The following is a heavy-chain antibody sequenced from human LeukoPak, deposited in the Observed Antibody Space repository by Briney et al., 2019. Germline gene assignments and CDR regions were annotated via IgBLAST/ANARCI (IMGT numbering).Heavy chain of an antibody. CDR1: GYTFTDYY. CDR2: VDPEDGET. Sequence: ATVKISSKVSGYTFTDYYMHWVQQAPRKGLEWMGLVDPEDGETIYAEKFQGRVTITADTSTDTAYMELSSLRSEDTAVYYCATGGRVVADEAFDYWGQGTLVTVS. V-gene: IGHV1-69-2*01. CDR3: ATGGRVVADEAFDY. D-gene: IGHD3-22*01. J-gene: IGHJ4*02.